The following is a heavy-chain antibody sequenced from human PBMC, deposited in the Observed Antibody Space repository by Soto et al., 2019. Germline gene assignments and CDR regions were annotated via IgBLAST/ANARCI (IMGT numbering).Heavy chain of an antibody. CDR3: ARDRGCSGGICYRDLGY. D-gene: IGHD2-15*01. V-gene: IGHV3-48*01. CDR2: ISSTSNTI. J-gene: IGHJ4*02. CDR1: GFTFSTYS. Sequence: EVQLVESGGGLVQPGGSLRLSCAAYGFTFSTYSMSWVRQAPGKGLEWVSYISSTSNTIYYTDSVKGRFTISRDNAKNSLYLHMNSLSAEDTAVYYCARDRGCSGGICYRDLGYWGQGTLVTVSS.